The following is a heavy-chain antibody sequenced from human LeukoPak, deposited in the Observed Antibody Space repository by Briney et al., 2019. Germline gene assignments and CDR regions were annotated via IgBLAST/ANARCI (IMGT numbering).Heavy chain of an antibody. J-gene: IGHJ4*02. CDR2: INHSGST. V-gene: IGHV4-34*01. CDR3: ARHRVLWFGELLSSGFDY. D-gene: IGHD3-10*01. Sequence: SETLSLTCAVYGGSFSGYYWSWIRQPPGKGLEWIGEINHSGSTNYNPSLKSRVTISVDTSKNQFSLKLSSVTAADTAVHYCARHRVLWFGELLSSGFDYWGQGTLVTVSS. CDR1: GGSFSGYY.